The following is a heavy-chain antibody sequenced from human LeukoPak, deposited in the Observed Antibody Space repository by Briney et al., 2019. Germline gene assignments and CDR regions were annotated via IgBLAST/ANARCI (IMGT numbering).Heavy chain of an antibody. CDR3: ASTNYDILTGYYKGGLGTYYYYYMDV. CDR2: IYYSGST. CDR1: GGSISSSSYY. D-gene: IGHD3-9*01. Sequence: SETLSLTCTVSGGSISSSSYYWGWIRQPPGKGLEWIGSIYYSGSTNYNPSLKSRVTISVDTSKNQFSLKLSSVTAADTAVCYCASTNYDILTGYYKGGLGTYYYYYMDVWGKGTTVTISS. V-gene: IGHV4-39*01. J-gene: IGHJ6*03.